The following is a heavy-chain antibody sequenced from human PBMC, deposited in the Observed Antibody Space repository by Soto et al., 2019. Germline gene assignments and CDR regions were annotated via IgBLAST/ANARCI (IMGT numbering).Heavy chain of an antibody. CDR2: IIPIFGTA. D-gene: IGHD1-26*01. CDR1: GGTFSSYS. CDR3: ARDGGRHAGGIDC. V-gene: IGHV1-69*01. J-gene: IGHJ4*02. Sequence: QVQLVQSGAEVKKPGSSVKVSCKASGGTFSSYSINWVRQAPGQGLEWMGEIIPIFGTANYAQKFQGRVTITADESTSTAYMALSSQRSEATAVYYCARDGGRHAGGIDCLGQGTLVTVSS.